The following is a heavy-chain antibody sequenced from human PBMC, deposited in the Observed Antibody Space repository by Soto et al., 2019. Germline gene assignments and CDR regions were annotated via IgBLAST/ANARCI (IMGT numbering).Heavy chain of an antibody. J-gene: IGHJ3*02. CDR3: ARVGYDYVWGSYRSDAFDI. CDR2: MNPNSGNT. CDR1: GYTFTSYD. D-gene: IGHD3-16*02. Sequence: ASVKVSCKASGYTFTSYDINCVRQATGQGLEWMGWMNPNSGNTGYAQKFQGRVTMTRNTSISTAYMELSSLRSEDTAVYYCARVGYDYVWGSYRSDAFDIWGQGTMVTVSS. V-gene: IGHV1-8*01.